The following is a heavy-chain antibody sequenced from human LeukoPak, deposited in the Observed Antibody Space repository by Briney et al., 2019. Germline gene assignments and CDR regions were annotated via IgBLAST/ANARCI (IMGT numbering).Heavy chain of an antibody. J-gene: IGHJ4*02. CDR1: GFTFSSYA. Sequence: GGSLRLSCAASGFTFSSYAMSWVRQAPGKGLEWVSYISSSGSTIYYADSVKGRFTISRDNAKNSLYLQMNSLRAEDTALYYCASGQEAADPFDYWGQGTLVTVSS. D-gene: IGHD6-13*01. CDR3: ASGQEAADPFDY. V-gene: IGHV3-48*04. CDR2: ISSSGSTI.